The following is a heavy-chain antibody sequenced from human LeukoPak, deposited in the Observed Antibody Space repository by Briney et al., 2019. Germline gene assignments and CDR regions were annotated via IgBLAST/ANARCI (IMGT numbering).Heavy chain of an antibody. Sequence: GESLKISCQGSGYTCTSYWIGWMRQMPGKGLEWMGIIYPGDSDTRYSPSFQGQVTISADKSISTAYLQWSSLKASDTAIYYCARPRATVGATIDYWGQGTLVTVSS. V-gene: IGHV5-51*01. J-gene: IGHJ4*02. CDR3: ARPRATVGATIDY. CDR1: GYTCTSYW. D-gene: IGHD1-26*01. CDR2: IYPGDSDT.